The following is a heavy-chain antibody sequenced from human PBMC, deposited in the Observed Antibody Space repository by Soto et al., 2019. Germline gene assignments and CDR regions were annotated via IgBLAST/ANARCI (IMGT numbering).Heavy chain of an antibody. V-gene: IGHV1-69*13. CDR2: IIPIFGTA. CDR1: GGTFSSYA. J-gene: IGHJ4*02. CDR3: ARDSRKYSSSSGQLGY. D-gene: IGHD6-6*01. Sequence: SVKVSCKASGGTFSSYAISWVRQAPGQGLEWMGGIIPIFGTANYAQKFQGRVTITADESRSTAYMELSSLRSEDTDVYYCARDSRKYSSSSGQLGYWGQGTLVTVSS.